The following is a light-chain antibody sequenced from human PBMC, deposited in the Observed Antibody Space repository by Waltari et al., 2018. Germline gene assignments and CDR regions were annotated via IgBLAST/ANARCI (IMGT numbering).Light chain of an antibody. CDR2: GAA. CDR3: LQYNNWCT. V-gene: IGKV3-15*01. CDR1: QSVSSN. J-gene: IGKJ1*01. Sequence: EIVMTQSPATLSVSPGERATLSCRASQSVSSNLAWYQQKPGQAPRLLIHGAATRATGIPARFSGSGSGTEFTLTISSLQSEDLAVYYCLQYNNWCTFGQGTKVEIK.